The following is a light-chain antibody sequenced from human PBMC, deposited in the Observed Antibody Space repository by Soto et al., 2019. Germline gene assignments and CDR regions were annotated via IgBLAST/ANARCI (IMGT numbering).Light chain of an antibody. CDR2: GNS. CDR3: QSYDSSLSGSV. Sequence: QSVLTQPPSVSGAPGQRVTISCTGSSSNIGAGYDVHWYQQLPGTAPKLLIYGNSNRPSGVPDRFSGSKSGTSASLAITGLQGEDEADYYWQSYDSSLSGSVFGGGTKLTV. V-gene: IGLV1-40*01. J-gene: IGLJ3*02. CDR1: SSNIGAGYD.